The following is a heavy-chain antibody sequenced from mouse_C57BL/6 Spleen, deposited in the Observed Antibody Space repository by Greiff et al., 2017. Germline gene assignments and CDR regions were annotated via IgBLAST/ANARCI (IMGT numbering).Heavy chain of an antibody. Sequence: VQLQQSGAELVRPGASVTLSCKASGYTFTDYEMHWVQQTPVHGLEWIGAIDPETGGTAYNQKFKGQAILTADKSSSTAYMELRSLTSKDSAVYYCTRTCGSSVPWFAYWGQGTLVTVSA. CDR1: GYTFTDYE. V-gene: IGHV1-15*01. CDR2: IDPETGGT. CDR3: TRTCGSSVPWFAY. D-gene: IGHD1-1*01. J-gene: IGHJ3*01.